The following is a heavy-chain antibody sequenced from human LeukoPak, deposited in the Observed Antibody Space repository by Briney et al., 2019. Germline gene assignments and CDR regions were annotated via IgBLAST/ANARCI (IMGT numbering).Heavy chain of an antibody. J-gene: IGHJ4*02. CDR3: ARVPSDY. CDR2: IRYDGSNK. D-gene: IGHD3-10*01. Sequence: GGSLRLSCAASGFTFSSYGMHWVRQAPGKGLEWVAFIRYDGSNKYYADSVKGRFTISRDNAKNSLYLQMNSLRAEDTAVYYCARVPSDYWGQGTLVTVSS. V-gene: IGHV3-30*02. CDR1: GFTFSSYG.